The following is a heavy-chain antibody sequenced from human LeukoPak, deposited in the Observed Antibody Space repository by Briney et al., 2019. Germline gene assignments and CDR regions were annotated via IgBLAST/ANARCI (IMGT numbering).Heavy chain of an antibody. Sequence: PGGSLRLSCAASGFIFSSYSVNWVRQAPGKGLEWISYISSGSSGTIYYADSVKGRFTVSRDNGKNSLYLQMNSLRDEDTAVYYCARIRGYTYWYFDLWGRGTLVTVSS. CDR2: ISSGSSGTI. D-gene: IGHD3-22*01. CDR3: ARIRGYTYWYFDL. CDR1: GFIFSSYS. V-gene: IGHV3-48*02. J-gene: IGHJ2*01.